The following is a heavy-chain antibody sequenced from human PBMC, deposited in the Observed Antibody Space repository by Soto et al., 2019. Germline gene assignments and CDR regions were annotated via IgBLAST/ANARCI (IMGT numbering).Heavy chain of an antibody. J-gene: IGHJ6*02. V-gene: IGHV5-10-1*01. CDR1: GYSFTSYW. Sequence: PGESLKISCKGSGYSFTSYWISWVRQMPGKGLEWMGRIDPSDSYTNYSPSFQGHVTISADKSISTAYLQWSSLKASDTAMYYCARLHYGSAYYYGMDVWGQGTTVTVSS. CDR3: ARLHYGSAYYYGMDV. D-gene: IGHD3-10*01. CDR2: IDPSDSYT.